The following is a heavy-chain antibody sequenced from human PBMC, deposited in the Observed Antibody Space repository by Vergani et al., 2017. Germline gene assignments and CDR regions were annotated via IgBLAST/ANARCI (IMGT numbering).Heavy chain of an antibody. CDR1: GGSISSSSYY. V-gene: IGHV4-39*01. Sequence: QLQLQESGPGLVKPSETLSLTCTVSGGSISSSSYYWGWIRQPPGKGLEWIGSIYYSGSTYYNPSLKSRVTISVDTSKNQFSLKLSSVTAADTAVYYCARRYSSGWYGGELEDYWGQGTLVTVSS. D-gene: IGHD6-19*01. J-gene: IGHJ4*02. CDR2: IYYSGST. CDR3: ARRYSSGWYGGELEDY.